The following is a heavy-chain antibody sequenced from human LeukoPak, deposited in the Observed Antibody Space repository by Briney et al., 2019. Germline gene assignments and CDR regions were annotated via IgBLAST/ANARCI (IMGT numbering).Heavy chain of an antibody. Sequence: PSETLSLTCTVSGVSISSSSYHWGWVRQLPGKGLEWIGSVYYTGSTYFTPSLNSRLTLSVDTSKNQFSLRLSSVTAADTAVYYCARHVGQQLIYNYYGLDVWGQGTTVTVSS. D-gene: IGHD6-13*01. J-gene: IGHJ6*02. CDR2: VYYTGST. CDR3: ARHVGQQLIYNYYGLDV. CDR1: GVSISSSSYH. V-gene: IGHV4-39*01.